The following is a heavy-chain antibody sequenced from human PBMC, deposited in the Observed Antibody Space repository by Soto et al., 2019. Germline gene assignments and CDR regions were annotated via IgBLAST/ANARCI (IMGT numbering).Heavy chain of an antibody. Sequence: GASVKVSCKASGGTFSSYAISWVRQAPGQGLEWMGGIIPIFGTANYAQKFQGRVTITADESTSTAYMELSSLRSEDTAVYYCARDHAGIAAAGGPNYYGMDVWGQGTTVTVSS. CDR1: GGTFSSYA. CDR2: IIPIFGTA. D-gene: IGHD6-13*01. V-gene: IGHV1-69*13. J-gene: IGHJ6*02. CDR3: ARDHAGIAAAGGPNYYGMDV.